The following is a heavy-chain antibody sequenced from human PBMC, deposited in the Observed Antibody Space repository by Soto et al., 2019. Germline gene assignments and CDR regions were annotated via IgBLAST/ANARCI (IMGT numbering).Heavy chain of an antibody. CDR3: ARALSSSWFYP. V-gene: IGHV4-30-2*01. CDR1: GGSISSGGYS. CDR2: IYHSGST. D-gene: IGHD3-3*02. Sequence: QLQLQESGSGLVKPSQTLSLTCAVSGGSISSGGYSWSWIRQPPGKGLEWIGYIYHSGSTYYNTSRKGRVTISVDRSKNQCSLKLSSVTAADTAVYYCARALSSSWFYPWGQGTLVTVSS. J-gene: IGHJ5*02.